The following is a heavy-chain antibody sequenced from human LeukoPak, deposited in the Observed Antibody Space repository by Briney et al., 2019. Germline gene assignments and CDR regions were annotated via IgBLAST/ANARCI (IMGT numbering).Heavy chain of an antibody. J-gene: IGHJ5*02. CDR3: ARDGMATIRNWFDP. D-gene: IGHD5-12*01. CDR1: GYSISSGYY. V-gene: IGHV4-38-2*02. CDR2: IYHSGST. Sequence: SGTLSLTCADSGYSISSGYYWGWIRQPPGKGLEWIGSIYHSGSTYYNPSLKSRVTISVDTSKNQFSLKLSSVTAADTAVYYCARDGMATIRNWFDPWGQGTLVTVSS.